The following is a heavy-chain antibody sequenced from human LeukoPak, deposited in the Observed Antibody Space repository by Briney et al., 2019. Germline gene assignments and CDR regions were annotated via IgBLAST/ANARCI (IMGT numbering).Heavy chain of an antibody. J-gene: IGHJ4*02. D-gene: IGHD3-22*01. CDR2: IYYSGST. CDR1: GGSISSGGYY. V-gene: IGHV4-30-4*01. Sequence: PSETLSLTCNVTGGSISSGGYYWSWIRQQPGKGLEWIGYIYYSGSTYYNPSLKSRVTISVDTSKNQFSLKLSSVTAADTAVYYCARGSYYYDSNIYYYDYWGQGTLVTVSS. CDR3: ARGSYYYDSNIYYYDY.